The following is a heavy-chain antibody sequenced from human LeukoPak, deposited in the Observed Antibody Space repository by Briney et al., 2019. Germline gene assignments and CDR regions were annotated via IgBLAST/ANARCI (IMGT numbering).Heavy chain of an antibody. V-gene: IGHV3-23*01. J-gene: IGHJ6*04. Sequence: AGSLRLSCAAYGFTFSSYAMSWVRQAPGKGLEWVSAIIGGGGSTYYADSVKGRFDTSRDKSNNKLYLQMNSVRAEDTAVYYCAKEVATILYGMDVWGKGTTVTVSS. CDR1: GFTFSSYA. D-gene: IGHD5-12*01. CDR3: AKEVATILYGMDV. CDR2: IIGGGGST.